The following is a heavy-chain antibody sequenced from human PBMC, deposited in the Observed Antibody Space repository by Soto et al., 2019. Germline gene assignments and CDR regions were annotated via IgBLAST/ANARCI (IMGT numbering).Heavy chain of an antibody. CDR3: ARALYDSSGYYYVRYYFDY. CDR2: IIPIFGTA. D-gene: IGHD3-22*01. Sequence: QVQLVQSGAEVKKPGSSVKVSCKASGGTFSSYAISWVRQDPGQGLEWMGGIIPIFGTANYAQKFQGRVTIPADESTSTAYMELSTLRSEDTAVYYCARALYDSSGYYYVRYYFDYWGQGTLVTVSS. V-gene: IGHV1-69*01. J-gene: IGHJ4*02. CDR1: GGTFSSYA.